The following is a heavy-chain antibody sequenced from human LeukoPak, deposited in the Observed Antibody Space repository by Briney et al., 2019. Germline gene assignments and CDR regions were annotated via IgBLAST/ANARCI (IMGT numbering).Heavy chain of an antibody. V-gene: IGHV1-18*01. CDR2: ISAYNGNT. Sequence: ASVKVSCKASGYTFTSYGISWVRQAPGQGLEWMGWISAYNGNTSYAQKFQGRVTMTRDMSTSTVYMELSSLRSEDTAVYYCARDHSSGLRQFDYWGQGTLVTVSS. CDR3: ARDHSSGLRQFDY. J-gene: IGHJ4*02. CDR1: GYTFTSYG. D-gene: IGHD3-22*01.